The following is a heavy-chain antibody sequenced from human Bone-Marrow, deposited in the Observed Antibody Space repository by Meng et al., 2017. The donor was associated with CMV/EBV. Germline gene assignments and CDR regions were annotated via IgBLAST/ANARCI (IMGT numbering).Heavy chain of an antibody. J-gene: IGHJ3*02. V-gene: IGHV3-23*01. D-gene: IGHD2-2*01. CDR1: GFTFSSYA. CDR3: ASDIVVVPAANDAFDI. CDR2: ISGSGGST. Sequence: GESLKISCAASGFTFSSYAMSWVRQAPGKGLEWVSAISGSGGSTYYADSVKGRFTISRDNSKNTLYLQMNSLRAEDMAVYYCASDIVVVPAANDAFDIWGQGTMVTVSS.